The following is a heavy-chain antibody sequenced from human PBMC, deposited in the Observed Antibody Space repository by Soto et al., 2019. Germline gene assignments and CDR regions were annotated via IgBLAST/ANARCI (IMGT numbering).Heavy chain of an antibody. V-gene: IGHV1-46*01. Sequence: ASVKVSCKASGSTFTSYYMHWVRQAPGQGLEWMGIINPSGGSTSYAQKFQGRVTMTRDTSTSTVYMELSSLRSEDTAVYYCARGPPFLYSGYDPPSVRTYGMDVWGQGTTVTGS. J-gene: IGHJ6*02. D-gene: IGHD5-12*01. CDR1: GSTFTSYY. CDR2: INPSGGST. CDR3: ARGPPFLYSGYDPPSVRTYGMDV.